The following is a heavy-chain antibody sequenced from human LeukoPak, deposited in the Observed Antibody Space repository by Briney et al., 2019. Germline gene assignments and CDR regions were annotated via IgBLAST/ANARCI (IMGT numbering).Heavy chain of an antibody. D-gene: IGHD6-13*01. V-gene: IGHV3-23*01. J-gene: IGHJ6*02. CDR1: GLTFNNYA. Sequence: GGFLRLSCAASGLTFNNYALTWIRQAPGKGLQWVSTISTSGRATYYADSVEGRFTISRDNSKNTLYLQMSSLRAEDTALYYCARGQPPSYYDMDVWGQGTTVTVSS. CDR3: ARGQPPSYYDMDV. CDR2: ISTSGRAT.